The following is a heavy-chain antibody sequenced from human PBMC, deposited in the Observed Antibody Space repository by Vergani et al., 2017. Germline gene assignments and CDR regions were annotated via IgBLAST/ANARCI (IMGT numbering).Heavy chain of an antibody. V-gene: IGHV4-39*01. D-gene: IGHD3-16*01. CDR3: ASKRGACLPAYCHSYDF. J-gene: IGHJ4*02. CDR2: MDYSGSN. Sequence: QVQLQESGPGLVKPSETLTLTCTVSGDSVISTDYHWGWIRQPPGKGLEWIGSMDYSGSNYYNPFHGSRISISFATPKNQFSQGLTPVTAADTGVYYCASKRGACLPAYCHSYDFWGPGTLGGGSS. CDR1: GDSVISTDYH.